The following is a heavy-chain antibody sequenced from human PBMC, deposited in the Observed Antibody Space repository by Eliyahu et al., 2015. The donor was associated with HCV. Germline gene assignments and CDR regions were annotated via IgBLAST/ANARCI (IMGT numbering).Heavy chain of an antibody. Sequence: EVQLVEXGXALVQPGGSXRLSCAASGLXVSSNYIYWIXQSPGRGLEWVSVMYSGGDAYYADSVRGRFTISRNNSQNTLYLQMHSLSVEDTAVYYCARAADSRIWYFDVWGPGTLVTVSS. V-gene: IGHV3-53*04. CDR3: ARAADSRIWYFDV. J-gene: IGHJ2*01. D-gene: IGHD2-15*01. CDR1: GLXVSSNY. CDR2: MYSGGDA.